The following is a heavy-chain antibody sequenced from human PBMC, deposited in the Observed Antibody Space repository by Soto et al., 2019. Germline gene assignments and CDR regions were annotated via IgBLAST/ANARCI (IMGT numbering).Heavy chain of an antibody. CDR3: ATDTTYYYDSSGYHDAFDI. CDR2: FDPEDGET. D-gene: IGHD3-22*01. V-gene: IGHV1-24*01. J-gene: IGHJ3*02. Sequence: ASVKVSCKVSGYTLTELSMHWVRQAPGKGLEWMGGFDPEDGETIYAQKFQGRVTMTEDTSTDTAYMELSSLRSEDTAVYYCATDTTYYYDSSGYHDAFDIWGQGTMVTVSS. CDR1: GYTLTELS.